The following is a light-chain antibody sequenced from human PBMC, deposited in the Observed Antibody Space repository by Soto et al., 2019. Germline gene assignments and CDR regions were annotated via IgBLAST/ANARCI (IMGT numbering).Light chain of an antibody. CDR1: SSNIGAGYD. Sequence: QLVLTQPPSVSGAPRQRVTISCTGSSSNIGAGYDVHWYQQLPGTAPKLLIYGNSNRPSGVPDRFSGSKSGTSASLAITGLQAEDEADYYCQSYDSSLSGSMVFGGGTKLTVL. CDR3: QSYDSSLSGSMV. J-gene: IGLJ2*01. CDR2: GNS. V-gene: IGLV1-40*01.